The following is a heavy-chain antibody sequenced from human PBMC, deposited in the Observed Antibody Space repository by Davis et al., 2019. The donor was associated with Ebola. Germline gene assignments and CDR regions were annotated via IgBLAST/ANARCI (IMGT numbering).Heavy chain of an antibody. CDR1: AGSISSGGYY. D-gene: IGHD4-17*01. Sequence: LRLSCTVSAGSISSGGYYWSWIRQHPGKGLEWLGYIYYSGSTYYNPSLKSRVTISVDTSKNQFSLKLSSVTAADTAVYYCARGGYGDYEYFQEWGQGTLVTVSS. CDR2: IYYSGST. V-gene: IGHV4-31*03. J-gene: IGHJ1*01. CDR3: ARGGYGDYEYFQE.